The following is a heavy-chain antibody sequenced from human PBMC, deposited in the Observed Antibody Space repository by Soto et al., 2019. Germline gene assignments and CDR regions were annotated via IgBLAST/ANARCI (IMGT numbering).Heavy chain of an antibody. CDR2: IYYSGST. D-gene: IGHD4-17*01. J-gene: IGHJ4*02. CDR3: ARDDYGRFDD. Sequence: SETLSLTCTVSGGSISSYYWSWIRQPPGKGLEWIGYIYYSGSTNYNPSLKSRVTISVDTSKNQFSLKLSSVTAADTAVYYCARDDYGRFDDWGQGTRVTVSS. CDR1: GGSISSYY. V-gene: IGHV4-59*01.